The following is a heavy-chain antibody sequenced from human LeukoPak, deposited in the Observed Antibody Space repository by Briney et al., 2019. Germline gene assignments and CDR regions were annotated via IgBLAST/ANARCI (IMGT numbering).Heavy chain of an antibody. Sequence: GGSLRLSCAGSGFTFENYGIHWFRQGPGKGLEWVSPISGDGLIKHYKDSVKGRFAISRDNSKNSMYLQMSSLKPEDTALYYCAKDTPFSGRVFDSWGQGTPVTVSS. V-gene: IGHV3-43*02. CDR1: GFTFENYG. D-gene: IGHD5-12*01. J-gene: IGHJ5*01. CDR3: AKDTPFSGRVFDS. CDR2: ISGDGLIK.